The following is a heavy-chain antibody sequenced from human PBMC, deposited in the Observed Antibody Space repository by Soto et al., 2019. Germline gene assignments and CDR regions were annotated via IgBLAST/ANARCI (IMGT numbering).Heavy chain of an antibody. CDR3: AKDMKWGGMTTIHYFDS. Sequence: EVQLVESGGGLVQPGRSLRLSCVASGFTADDYAMHSVRQAPGKGLEWDSGISSNSDTIDYADSVKGRFTISRDNAKNSLFLQMNSLRPEDTALNYCAKDMKWGGMTTIHYFDSWGQGTLVTVSS. CDR1: GFTADDYA. D-gene: IGHD4-17*01. J-gene: IGHJ4*02. V-gene: IGHV3-9*02. CDR2: ISSNSDTI.